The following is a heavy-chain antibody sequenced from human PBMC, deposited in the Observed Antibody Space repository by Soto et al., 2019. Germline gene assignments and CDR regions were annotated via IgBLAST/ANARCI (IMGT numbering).Heavy chain of an antibody. Sequence: QVTLKESGPVLVKPTETLTLRCTVSGLSITDSEMGVSWIRQPPGPPLEWLAHIDSSAEKSYRTFLKSRLAISKDTSKSQIVLTMTNMDPADTATYYCARRHLAVAVSPWFDPWGQGIPVTVSS. CDR2: IDSSAEK. J-gene: IGHJ5*02. CDR3: ARRHLAVAVSPWFDP. D-gene: IGHD6-19*01. V-gene: IGHV2-26*01. CDR1: GLSITDSEMG.